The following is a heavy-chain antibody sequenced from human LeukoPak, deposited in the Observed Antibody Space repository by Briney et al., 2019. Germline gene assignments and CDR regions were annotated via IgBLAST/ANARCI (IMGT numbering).Heavy chain of an antibody. D-gene: IGHD3-9*01. J-gene: IGHJ4*02. CDR3: ARHRGDFDWLPYYFDY. CDR1: GGSVYIGTYY. V-gene: IGHV4-61*01. CDR2: MYYSGST. Sequence: TSETLSLTCTVSGGSVYIGTYYWSWIRQPPGKGLEWIGYMYYSGSTNYNPSLKSRVTISVDASKNQFSLKLSSVTAADTAVYYCARHRGDFDWLPYYFDYWGQGTLVTVSS.